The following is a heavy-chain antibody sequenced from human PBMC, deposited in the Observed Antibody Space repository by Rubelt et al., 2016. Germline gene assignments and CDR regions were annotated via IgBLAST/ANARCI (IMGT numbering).Heavy chain of an antibody. CDR1: GDTLSVFS. Sequence: QVQLVQSGAVLKKPGASVKVSCKVSGDTLSVFSIHWVRQAPGKGLEWMGGFDGEDGETVYAKNFQGRLIMTEDTSTDTAYMELSRRTSADTAVYYCSTADSSSWYDATDTWGQGTMVTVSS. CDR2: FDGEDGET. D-gene: IGHD6-13*01. J-gene: IGHJ3*02. CDR3: STADSSSWYDATDT. V-gene: IGHV1-24*01.